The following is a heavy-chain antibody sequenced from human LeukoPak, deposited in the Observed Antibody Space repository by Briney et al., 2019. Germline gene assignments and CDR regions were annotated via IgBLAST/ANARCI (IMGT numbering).Heavy chain of an antibody. Sequence: SETLSLTCTVSGGSSSSSSYYWGWIRQPPGKGLEWIGSIYYSGSTYYNPSLKSRVTVSVDTSKNQFSLKLSSVSAADTAVYYCVRGSTLRHYQYWGQGTLVTVSS. CDR1: GGSSSSSSYY. J-gene: IGHJ4*02. V-gene: IGHV4-39*01. CDR3: VRGSTLRHYQY. CDR2: IYYSGST. D-gene: IGHD3-16*01.